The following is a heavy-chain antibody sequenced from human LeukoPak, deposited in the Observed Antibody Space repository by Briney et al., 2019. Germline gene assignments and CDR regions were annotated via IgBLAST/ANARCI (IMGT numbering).Heavy chain of an antibody. CDR3: ARGVVVALHDAFDI. D-gene: IGHD2-21*01. J-gene: IGHJ3*02. CDR1: GATFSSYA. V-gene: IGHV1-69*04. Sequence: APVKVSCKASGATFSSYAISWVRQSPGQGLEWMGRIIPIFGIATYAQKFQGRVTITADKSTSTAYMELSSLRSEDTAVYYCARGVVVALHDAFDIWGQGTMVTVSS. CDR2: IIPIFGIA.